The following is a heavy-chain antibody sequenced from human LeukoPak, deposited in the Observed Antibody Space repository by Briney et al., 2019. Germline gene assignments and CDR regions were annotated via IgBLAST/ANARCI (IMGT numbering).Heavy chain of an antibody. Sequence: GGSLRLSCAASGFTFDSSAVHWVRQVPGKGLEWVSSISWNSHNISYADSVKGRFTISRDNAKNSLYLQMTSLRAEDRAVYCCARIGWLLHYWGQGTLVTVSS. V-gene: IGHV3-9*01. CDR1: GFTFDSSA. J-gene: IGHJ4*02. D-gene: IGHD3-22*01. CDR2: ISWNSHNI. CDR3: ARIGWLLHY.